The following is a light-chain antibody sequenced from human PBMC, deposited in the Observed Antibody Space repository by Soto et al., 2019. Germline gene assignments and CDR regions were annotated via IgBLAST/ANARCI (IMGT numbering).Light chain of an antibody. CDR2: KAS. J-gene: IGKJ1*01. CDR3: QHYNSYSEA. CDR1: HDISNY. Sequence: DTQMTQSPSSLSASVGDRVTITCRASHDISNYLAWYQQKPGKVPKLLIYKASTLKSGVPSRFSGSGSGTEFTLTISSLQPDDFATYYRQHYNSYSEAFGQGTKVDIK. V-gene: IGKV1-5*03.